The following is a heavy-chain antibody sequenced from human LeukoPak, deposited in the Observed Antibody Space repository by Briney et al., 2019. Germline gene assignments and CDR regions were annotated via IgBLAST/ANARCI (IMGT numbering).Heavy chain of an antibody. Sequence: ASVKVSCKASGGTFSSYAISWVRQAPGQGLEWMGGIIPIFGTANYAQKFRGRVTITADESTSTAYMELSSLRSEDTAVYYCASVSWFGELLSNWFDPWGQGTLVTVSS. V-gene: IGHV1-69*01. CDR1: GGTFSSYA. CDR3: ASVSWFGELLSNWFDP. D-gene: IGHD3-10*01. J-gene: IGHJ5*02. CDR2: IIPIFGTA.